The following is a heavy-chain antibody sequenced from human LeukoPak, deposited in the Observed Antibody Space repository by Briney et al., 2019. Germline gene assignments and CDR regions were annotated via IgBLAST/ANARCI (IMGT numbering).Heavy chain of an antibody. CDR1: GFTFSSYS. V-gene: IGHV3-21*01. D-gene: IGHD6-13*01. CDR2: ISSSSSYI. CDR3: ARDPGSSPKRGGDWFDP. J-gene: IGHJ5*02. Sequence: GGSLRLSCAASGFTFSSYSMNWVRQAPGKGLEWVSSISSSSSYIYYADSVKGRFTISRDNAKNSLYLQMNSLRAEDTAVYYCARDPGSSPKRGGDWFDPWGQGTLVTVSS.